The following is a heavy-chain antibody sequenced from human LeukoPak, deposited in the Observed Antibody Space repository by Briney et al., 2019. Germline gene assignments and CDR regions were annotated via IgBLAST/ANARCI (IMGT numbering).Heavy chain of an antibody. CDR3: ARARGYNYGYNPDY. V-gene: IGHV3-64*01. Sequence: GGSLRLSCAASGFTFSSYAMHWVRQAPGKGLEYVSAISTNGGSTYYANSVKGRFTISRDNSKNTLYLQMGSLRAEDMAIYYCARARGYNYGYNPDYWGQGTLVTVSS. CDR2: ISTNGGST. D-gene: IGHD5-18*01. J-gene: IGHJ4*02. CDR1: GFTFSSYA.